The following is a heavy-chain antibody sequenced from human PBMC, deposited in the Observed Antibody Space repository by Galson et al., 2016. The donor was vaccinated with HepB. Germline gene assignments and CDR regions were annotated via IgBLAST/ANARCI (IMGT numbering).Heavy chain of an antibody. CDR1: GYIFTNYW. CDR3: VRHGFGGEAWWYFDL. D-gene: IGHD2-21*01. V-gene: IGHV5-10-1*01. J-gene: IGHJ2*01. CDR2: IAPGDSYG. Sequence: QSGAEVKKPGESLRISCKASGYIFTNYWITWVRQMPGKGLEWMGRIAPGDSYGTCSPSFQGHVTISADTSVTTAYLQWSTLEASDTAMYYCVRHGFGGEAWWYFDLWGRGTLVTVSS.